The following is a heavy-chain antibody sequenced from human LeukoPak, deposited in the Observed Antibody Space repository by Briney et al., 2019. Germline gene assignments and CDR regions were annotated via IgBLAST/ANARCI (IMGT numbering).Heavy chain of an antibody. V-gene: IGHV3-7*01. Sequence: GGSLRLSCAASGFTFSTYWMSWVRQAPGKGLEWVANINQDGSATNYVDSAKGRFIVSRNNAKNSVFLQMSSLRAEDTAVYYCAIAAGWEQAYWGQGTLVTVSS. CDR1: GFTFSTYW. J-gene: IGHJ4*02. D-gene: IGHD1-26*01. CDR3: AIAAGWEQAY. CDR2: INQDGSAT.